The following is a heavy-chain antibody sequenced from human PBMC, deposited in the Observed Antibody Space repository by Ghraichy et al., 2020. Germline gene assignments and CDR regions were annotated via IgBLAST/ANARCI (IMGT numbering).Heavy chain of an antibody. D-gene: IGHD4-23*01. J-gene: IGHJ2*01. CDR1: GFPFTNYD. CDR3: ARDANDYGGTYWYFDL. Sequence: LSLTCAASGFPFTNYDINWVRQAPGKGLEWVSYISRSASTMYYADSVKGRFTISRDNAKNSVYLQMNSLRDEDTAVYYCARDANDYGGTYWYFDLWGRGSLVTVSS. CDR2: ISRSASTM. V-gene: IGHV3-48*02.